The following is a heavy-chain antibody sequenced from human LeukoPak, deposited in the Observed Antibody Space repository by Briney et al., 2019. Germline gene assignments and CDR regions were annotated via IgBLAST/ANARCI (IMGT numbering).Heavy chain of an antibody. D-gene: IGHD1-26*01. V-gene: IGHV3-21*04. CDR2: ISSSSNYI. Sequence: GGSLRLSCAASGFTFSSYSMNWVRQAPGKGLEWVSSISSSSNYINYADSLKDRFTISRDNAKNSLYLRMNSLRVEDTAVYYCASRVGATGLDYWGQGTLVTVSS. CDR3: ASRVGATGLDY. J-gene: IGHJ4*02. CDR1: GFTFSSYS.